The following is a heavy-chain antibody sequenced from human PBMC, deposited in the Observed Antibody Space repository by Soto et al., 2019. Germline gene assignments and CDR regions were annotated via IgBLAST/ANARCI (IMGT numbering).Heavy chain of an antibody. J-gene: IGHJ4*02. D-gene: IGHD2-2*02. CDR2: TSATGSTT. CDR3: AKQSKWSSTSCYSGGSTCPLDC. V-gene: IGHV3-23*01. Sequence: EVQLLESGGGLVQPGGSLRLSCAVSGFTFSTHAMSSVRQAPGKGLEWVSGTSATGSTTYYADSVKGQFTISRDNSKNTLYLQMNSLRAEDTAIYYCAKQSKWSSTSCYSGGSTCPLDCWGQGTLVTVSS. CDR1: GFTFSTHA.